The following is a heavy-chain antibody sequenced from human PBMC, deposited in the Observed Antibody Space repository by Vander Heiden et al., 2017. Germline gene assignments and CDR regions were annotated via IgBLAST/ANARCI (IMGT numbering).Heavy chain of an antibody. CDR3: ANFRTYYFDY. Sequence: EVPLLEPGGGLVQPGGPLGPSSPAPGFTFSSYAMGWVRQAPGKGLEWVSAISGSGGSTYYADSVKGRFTISRDNSKNTLYLQMNSLRAEDTAVYYCANFRTYYFDYWGQGTLVTVSS. V-gene: IGHV3-23*01. J-gene: IGHJ4*02. CDR2: ISGSGGST. D-gene: IGHD1-7*01. CDR1: GFTFSSYA.